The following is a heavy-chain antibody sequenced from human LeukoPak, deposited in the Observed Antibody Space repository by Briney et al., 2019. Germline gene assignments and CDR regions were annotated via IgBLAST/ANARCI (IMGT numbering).Heavy chain of an antibody. CDR3: ARGPYYYGSGSYDY. J-gene: IGHJ4*02. V-gene: IGHV1-2*06. Sequence: ASVKVSCKASGYTFTGYYMHWVRQAPGQGLEWMGRINPNSGGTNYAQKFQGRVTMTRDTSISTAYMELSRPRSDDTAVYYCARGPYYYGSGSYDYWGQGTLVTVSS. D-gene: IGHD3-10*01. CDR2: INPNSGGT. CDR1: GYTFTGYY.